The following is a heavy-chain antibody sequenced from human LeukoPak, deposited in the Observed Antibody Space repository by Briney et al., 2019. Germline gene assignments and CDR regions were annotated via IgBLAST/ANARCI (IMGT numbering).Heavy chain of an antibody. CDR2: ISYDGSNK. J-gene: IGHJ6*02. Sequence: PGGSLRLSCAASGFTFSSYAMHWVRQAPGKGLEWVAVISYDGSNKYYADSVKGRFTISRDNSKNTLYLQMNSLRAEDTAVYYCARDSYGDPFYGMDVWGQGTTVTVSS. CDR1: GFTFSSYA. V-gene: IGHV3-30-3*01. D-gene: IGHD4-17*01. CDR3: ARDSYGDPFYGMDV.